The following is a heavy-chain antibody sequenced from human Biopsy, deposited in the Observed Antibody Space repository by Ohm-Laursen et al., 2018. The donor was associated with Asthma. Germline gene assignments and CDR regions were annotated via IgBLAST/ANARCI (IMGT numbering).Heavy chain of an antibody. V-gene: IGHV4-4*02. J-gene: IGHJ4*02. CDR3: ARRWRSYDSSNYYLDQ. Sequence: SETLSLTCTVSGASIKTDDHYWSWVRQPPGRGLEWIGQIYHLGNATYNPSLKSRVTMSVDKSKNQFSLKLTSVTAADTAVYFCARRWRSYDSSNYYLDQWGQGTLVTVSS. CDR2: IYHLGNA. D-gene: IGHD3-22*01. CDR1: GASIKTDDHY.